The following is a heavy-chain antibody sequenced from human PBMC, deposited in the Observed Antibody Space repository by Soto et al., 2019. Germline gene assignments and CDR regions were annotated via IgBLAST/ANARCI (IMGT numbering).Heavy chain of an antibody. D-gene: IGHD2-21*02. Sequence: QVQLQESGPGLVKPSETLSLTCTVSGGSVSSGSYYWSWIRQPPGKGLEWIGYIYYSGSTNYNPSLKSRVAISVDSSKNQFSLKLSCVYAADTAVYYCARDLRVVVTAPPFGMDVCGQGTTVTVSS. CDR3: ARDLRVVVTAPPFGMDV. CDR1: GGSVSSGSYY. V-gene: IGHV4-61*01. J-gene: IGHJ6*01. CDR2: IYYSGST.